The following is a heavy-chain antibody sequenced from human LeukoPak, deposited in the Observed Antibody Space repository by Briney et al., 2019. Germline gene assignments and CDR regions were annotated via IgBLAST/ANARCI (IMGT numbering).Heavy chain of an antibody. CDR1: GGSFSGYY. CDR2: INHMGST. CDR3: ARGGAKRA. V-gene: IGHV4-34*01. Sequence: SETLSLTCAVYGGSFSGYYWSWIRQPPGKGLEWIGEINHMGSTNYNPSLKSRVTISVDTSKNQFSLKLSSVTAAATAVYYCARGGAKRAWGQGTLVTVSS. J-gene: IGHJ5*02. D-gene: IGHD5-24*01.